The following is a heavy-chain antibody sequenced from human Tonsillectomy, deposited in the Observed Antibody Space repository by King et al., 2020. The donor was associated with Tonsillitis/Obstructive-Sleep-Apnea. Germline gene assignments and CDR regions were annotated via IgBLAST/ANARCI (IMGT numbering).Heavy chain of an antibody. CDR3: AKDKXXXWXXXYYXYXYGMXV. CDR1: GFTFSSXG. Sequence: VQLVESGGGVVQPGRSLRLSCAASGFTFSSXGMHWVRQAPGKXLEWVAVISYDGSNKYYADSVKGRFTISRDNSKNTLYLQMNSLRAEDTAVYYCAKDKXXXWXXXYYXYXYGMXVWGQXTTVTV. J-gene: IGHJ6*01. V-gene: IGHV3-30*18. D-gene: IGHD6-13*01. CDR2: ISYDGSNK.